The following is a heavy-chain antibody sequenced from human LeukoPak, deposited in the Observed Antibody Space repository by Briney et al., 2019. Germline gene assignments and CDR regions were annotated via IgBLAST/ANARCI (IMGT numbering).Heavy chain of an antibody. J-gene: IGHJ4*02. CDR2: INTNTGNP. CDR1: GYTFTGYY. Sequence: GASVKVSCKASGYTFTGYYMHWVRQAPGQGLEWMGWINTNTGNPTYAQGFTGRFVFSLDTSVSTAYLQISSLKAEDTAVYYCARDITAVAGTGGDYWGQGTLVTVSS. D-gene: IGHD6-19*01. CDR3: ARDITAVAGTGGDY. V-gene: IGHV7-4-1*02.